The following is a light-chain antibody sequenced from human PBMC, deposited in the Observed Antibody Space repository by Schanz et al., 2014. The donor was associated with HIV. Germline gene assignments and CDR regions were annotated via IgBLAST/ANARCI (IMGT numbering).Light chain of an antibody. Sequence: QSVLTQPPSVSGAPGQRITISCTGSSSTIGAGYDVHWYQQVPGTAPKLLIYENNHRPSGVPDRISGSRSATSASLAITGLQAEDEAIYYCQSYDSALLLVVFGGAPLLTVL. J-gene: IGLJ7*01. V-gene: IGLV1-40*01. CDR2: ENN. CDR3: QSYDSALLLVV. CDR1: SSTIGAGYD.